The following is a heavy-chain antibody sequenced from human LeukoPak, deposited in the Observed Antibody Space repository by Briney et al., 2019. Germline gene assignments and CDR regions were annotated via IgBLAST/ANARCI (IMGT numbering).Heavy chain of an antibody. V-gene: IGHV4-34*01. Sequence: PSETLSLTCAVYGGSFSGYYWSWIRKPPGKGLEWIGEINHSGSTNYNPSRKSRVTISVDTSKNQFSLKLSSVTAADTAVSYCARGRGYRRNAFDIWGQGTMVTVSS. CDR2: INHSGST. CDR3: ARGRGYRRNAFDI. J-gene: IGHJ3*02. D-gene: IGHD5-24*01. CDR1: GGSFSGYY.